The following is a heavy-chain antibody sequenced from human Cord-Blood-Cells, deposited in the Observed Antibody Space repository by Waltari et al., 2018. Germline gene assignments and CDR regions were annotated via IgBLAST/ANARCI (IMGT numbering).Heavy chain of an antibody. CDR1: GGTSTAYA. CDR3: ARLGDYGMDV. J-gene: IGHJ6*02. D-gene: IGHD3-16*01. Sequence: HGQLGQSGAQGKKPRSPLKGSSAASGGTSTAYALRWVRQAPGQGLEWMGGIIPIFGTANYAQKFQGRVTITADESTSTAYMELSSLRSEDTAVYYCARLGDYGMDVWGQGTTVTVSS. CDR2: IIPIFGTA. V-gene: IGHV1-69*01.